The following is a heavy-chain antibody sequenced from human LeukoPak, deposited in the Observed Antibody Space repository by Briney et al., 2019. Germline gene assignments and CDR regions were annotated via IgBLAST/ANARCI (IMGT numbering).Heavy chain of an antibody. CDR1: GFTFSRLA. V-gene: IGHV3-21*01. Sequence: PGGSLGLSCAASGFTFSRLAMTWVRQAPGKGLEWVSSISSSSSYIYYADSVKGRFTISRDNAKNSLYPQMNSLRAEDTAVYYCARGYSGSYYEPPYAFDIWGQGTMVTVSS. CDR3: ARGYSGSYYEPPYAFDI. J-gene: IGHJ3*02. CDR2: ISSSSSYI. D-gene: IGHD1-26*01.